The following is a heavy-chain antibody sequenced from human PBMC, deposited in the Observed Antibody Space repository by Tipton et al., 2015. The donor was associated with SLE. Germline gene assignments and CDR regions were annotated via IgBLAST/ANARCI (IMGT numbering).Heavy chain of an antibody. CDR3: ARSTGVVTRGFDY. D-gene: IGHD4-23*01. CDR1: GGSISSYY. Sequence: LRLSCTVSGGSISSYYWSWIRQPPGKGLEWIGYIYYSGSTNYNPSFKSRVTISVDTSRNQFSLKLSSVTAADTAVYYCARSTGVVTRGFDYWGQGTLVTVSS. CDR2: IYYSGST. J-gene: IGHJ4*02. V-gene: IGHV4-59*01.